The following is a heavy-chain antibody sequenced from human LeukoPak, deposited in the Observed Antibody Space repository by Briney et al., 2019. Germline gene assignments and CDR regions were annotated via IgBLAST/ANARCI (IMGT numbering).Heavy chain of an antibody. V-gene: IGHV3-30*03. J-gene: IGHJ4*02. CDR3: ARDLTTVTTKAWDY. CDR2: ISFDGSNK. CDR1: RFIFSSYG. D-gene: IGHD4-17*01. Sequence: GRSLRLSCAASRFIFSSYGMHWVRQAPGKGLEWVALISFDGSNKNYVDSVKGRFTISRDNAKNSLYLQMNSLRAEDTAVYYCARDLTTVTTKAWDYWGQGTLVTVSS.